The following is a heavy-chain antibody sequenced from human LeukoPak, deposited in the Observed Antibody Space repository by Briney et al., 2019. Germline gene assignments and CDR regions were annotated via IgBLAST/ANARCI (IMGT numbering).Heavy chain of an antibody. CDR2: ISYDGSNK. J-gene: IGHJ4*02. CDR3: AKDGIKLRKMIVAYY. D-gene: IGHD3-22*01. CDR1: GFTVSSSY. V-gene: IGHV3-30*18. Sequence: PGGSLRLSCAASGFTVSSSYMSWVRQAPGRGLEGVADISYDGSNKYYADSVKGRFTISRDNSKNTLYLQMNSLRAEDTAVYYCAKDGIKLRKMIVAYYWGQGTLVTVSS.